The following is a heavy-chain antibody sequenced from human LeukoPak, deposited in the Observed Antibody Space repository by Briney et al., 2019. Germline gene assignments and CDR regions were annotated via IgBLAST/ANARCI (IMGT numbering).Heavy chain of an antibody. Sequence: GGSLRLSCPVSGFPVSSNSMSWVRQAPGEGLEWVSFIYSDNTHYSDSVKGRFTVSRDNFKNTLFLQVNSLRAEDTAVYYCAKVSDYSYYYYMDVWGKGTTVTVSS. V-gene: IGHV3-53*01. CDR2: IYSDNT. J-gene: IGHJ6*03. CDR1: GFPVSSNS. CDR3: AKVSDYSYYYYMDV.